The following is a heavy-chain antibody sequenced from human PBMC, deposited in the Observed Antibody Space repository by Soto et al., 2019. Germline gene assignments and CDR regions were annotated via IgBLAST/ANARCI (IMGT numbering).Heavy chain of an antibody. Sequence: PSETLSLTCAVNGGPFGGFYWTWIRQSPGKGLEWIGEIHHGGSTNYNPSLKSRVTMSLDTSKNQFSLKLTSVTAADTAVYYCARGYRFSMLILPTNFFDSWGQEPPVTVSS. V-gene: IGHV4-34*01. J-gene: IGHJ4*02. CDR2: IHHGGST. D-gene: IGHD2-8*01. CDR1: GGPFGGFY. CDR3: ARGYRFSMLILPTNFFDS.